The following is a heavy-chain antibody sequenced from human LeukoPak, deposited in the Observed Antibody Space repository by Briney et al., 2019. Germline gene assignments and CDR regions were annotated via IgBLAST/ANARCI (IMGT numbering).Heavy chain of an antibody. CDR1: GGSISSHY. J-gene: IGHJ6*03. V-gene: IGHV4-59*11. D-gene: IGHD4-11*01. CDR2: IHDSGST. CDR3: ARVYGNYGTYYYYYYMDV. Sequence: PSETLSLTCTVSGGSISSHYWSWIRQPPGKGLEWIGYIHDSGSTNYKSSLKSRVTISVDRSKNQFSLNLSSVTAADAAVYYCARVYGNYGTYYYYYYMDVWGKGTTVTVSS.